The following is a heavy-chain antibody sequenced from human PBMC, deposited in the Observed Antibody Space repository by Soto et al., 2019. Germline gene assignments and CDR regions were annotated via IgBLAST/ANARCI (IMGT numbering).Heavy chain of an antibody. J-gene: IGHJ6*02. D-gene: IGHD3-10*01. CDR1: GFTLDDHA. CDR3: TKDINMGGVDV. CDR2: ICWDGNRM. Sequence: GGSLRLSCVASGFTLDDHAMHWVRQAPGKGLEWVSGICWDGNRMDYADSVKGRFFISRDNAKNSLYLQMNSLREDDTALYYCTKDINMGGVDVWGQGTTVTVSS. V-gene: IGHV3-9*01.